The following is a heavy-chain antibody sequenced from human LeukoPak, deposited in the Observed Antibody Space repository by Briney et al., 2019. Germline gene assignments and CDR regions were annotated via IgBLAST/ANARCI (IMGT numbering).Heavy chain of an antibody. D-gene: IGHD3-10*01. V-gene: IGHV1-46*01. CDR3: ARGGTMVQGVSF. CDR1: GYTFTSYA. Sequence: GASVKVSCKASGYTFTSYAVNWVRQAPGQGLEWMGIINPSGGSTTYAQKFQGRVTMTRDMSTSTVYMELSSLRSEDTAVYYCARGGTMVQGVSFWGQGTLVTVSS. CDR2: INPSGGST. J-gene: IGHJ4*02.